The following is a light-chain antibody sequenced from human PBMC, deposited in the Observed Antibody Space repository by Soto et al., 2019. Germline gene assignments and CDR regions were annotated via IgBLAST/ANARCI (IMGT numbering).Light chain of an antibody. Sequence: EIVLTQSPGTLSLSPGERATLSCRASQSVSSSYLAWYQQKPGQAPRILIYGAASRATGIPDRFSGSGSGTDFTLTISRLEPEDFAVYSWQQYGSSPPITVGQGTRLGIK. CDR3: QQYGSSPPIT. CDR1: QSVSSSY. J-gene: IGKJ5*01. V-gene: IGKV3-20*01. CDR2: GAA.